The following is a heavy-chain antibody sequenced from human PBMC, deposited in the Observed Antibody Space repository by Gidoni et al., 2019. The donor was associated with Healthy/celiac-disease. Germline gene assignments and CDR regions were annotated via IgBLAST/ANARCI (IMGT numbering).Heavy chain of an antibody. CDR3: AKDGRAGVAVWYYFDY. CDR1: GFTFDDYA. J-gene: IGHJ4*02. Sequence: EVQLVESGGGLVQPGRSLRLSCAASGFTFDDYAMHWVRQAPGKGLEWVSGISWNSGSIGYADSVKGRFTISRDNAKNSLYLQMNSLRAEDTALYYCAKDGRAGVAVWYYFDYWGQGTLVTVSS. CDR2: ISWNSGSI. V-gene: IGHV3-9*01. D-gene: IGHD3-3*01.